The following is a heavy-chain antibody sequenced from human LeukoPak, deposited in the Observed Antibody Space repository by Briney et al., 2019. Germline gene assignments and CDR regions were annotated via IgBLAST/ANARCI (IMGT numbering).Heavy chain of an antibody. Sequence: GGSLRLSCAASGFTFDDYAMHWVRQAPGKGLEWVSGISWNSGSIGYADSVKGRFTISRDNAKNSLYLQMNSLRAEDTALYYCVSRGCWGQGTLVTVSS. V-gene: IGHV3-9*01. J-gene: IGHJ4*02. CDR3: VSRGC. CDR1: GFTFDDYA. CDR2: ISWNSGSI. D-gene: IGHD3-10*01.